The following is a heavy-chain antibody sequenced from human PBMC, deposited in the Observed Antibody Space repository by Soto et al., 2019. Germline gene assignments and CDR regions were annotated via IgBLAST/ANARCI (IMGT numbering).Heavy chain of an antibody. V-gene: IGHV1-69*01. Sequence: QVQLVQSGAEVKKPGSSVKVSCKASGGTFSSYAISWVRQAPGQGLEWMGGIIPIFGTANYAQKFQGRVTITADESTSTAYMERSSLRSEDTAVYYGASRWELRLYYYGMDVWGQGTTVTVSS. CDR3: ASRWELRLYYYGMDV. D-gene: IGHD1-26*01. J-gene: IGHJ6*02. CDR1: GGTFSSYA. CDR2: IIPIFGTA.